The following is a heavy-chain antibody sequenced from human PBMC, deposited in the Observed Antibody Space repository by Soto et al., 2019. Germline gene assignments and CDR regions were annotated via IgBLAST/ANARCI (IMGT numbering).Heavy chain of an antibody. CDR3: GKVLVGAPARPEPDS. Sequence: PSETLSLTCTVSGGAIYTKDYYWGWIRQPPGGGVEWIGNIDYNGVTYYNRSLKSRVSISRDTSKNQFALRLTSVTAADTALYNCGKVLVGAPARPEPDSWGPGTMVTVSS. CDR1: GGAIYTKDYY. D-gene: IGHD2-15*01. J-gene: IGHJ4*02. CDR2: IDYNGVT. V-gene: IGHV4-39*01.